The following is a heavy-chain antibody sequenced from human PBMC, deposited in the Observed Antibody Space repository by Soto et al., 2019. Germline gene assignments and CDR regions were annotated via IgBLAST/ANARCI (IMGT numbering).Heavy chain of an antibody. CDR1: GGSISAYY. V-gene: IGHV4-59*01. J-gene: IGHJ5*02. CDR2: IYYSGST. D-gene: IGHD1-26*01. Sequence: QVQLQESGPGLAKPPETLSLTYTFSGGSISAYYWSWIRQPPGKGLEWIGHIYYSGSTNYSPSLKSRVSISIDTSKRQFSLNLRSVTAADTAVYYCARVGSGSYYDFNWFDPWGQGKVVTVSS. CDR3: ARVGSGSYYDFNWFDP.